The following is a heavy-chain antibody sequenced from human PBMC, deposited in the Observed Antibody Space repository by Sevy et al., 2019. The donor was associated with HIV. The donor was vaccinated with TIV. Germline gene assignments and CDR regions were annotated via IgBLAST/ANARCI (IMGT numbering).Heavy chain of an antibody. V-gene: IGHV3-15*07. CDR2: IKSKTDGGTT. Sequence: GGSLRLSCAASGFTFSNAWMNWVRQAPGKGMEWVGRIKSKTDGGTTDYTARVKGRFTISRHDSKNTLYLQMNSLKAEDTAVYYCTTDRYGIAVIDYWGQGTLVTVSS. D-gene: IGHD6-19*01. CDR1: GFTFSNAW. J-gene: IGHJ4*02. CDR3: TTDRYGIAVIDY.